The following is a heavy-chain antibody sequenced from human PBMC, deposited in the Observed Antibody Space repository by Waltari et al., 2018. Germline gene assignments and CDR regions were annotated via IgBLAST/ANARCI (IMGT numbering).Heavy chain of an antibody. J-gene: IGHJ4*02. V-gene: IGHV4-61*09. D-gene: IGHD3-10*01. Sequence: QVQMQESGPGLVKPSQTLYLPCHVSGGYISRGSYYWLCIRQPSGKVPDWIGSIYTSGSTTYNPSLKSRVTISVDTSKSQSSLKLSSVTAADTAVYYCTRARDGNPSITLVQGVRNQGPGAPDYWGQGPLVTVSS. CDR3: TRARDGNPSITLVQGVRNQGPGAPDY. CDR1: GGYISRGSYY. CDR2: IYTSGST.